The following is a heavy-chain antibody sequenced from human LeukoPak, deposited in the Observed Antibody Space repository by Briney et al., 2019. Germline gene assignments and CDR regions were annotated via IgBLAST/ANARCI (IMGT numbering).Heavy chain of an antibody. V-gene: IGHV4-34*01. CDR2: INHSGST. CDR1: GGSFSGYY. CDR3: ARSDRAGVDY. Sequence: KPSETLSLTCAVYGGSFSGYYWSWIRQPPGKGLEWIGEINHSGSTNYNPSLKSRVTISVDTSKNQSSLKLSSVTAADTAVYYCARSDRAGVDYWGQGTLVTVSS. D-gene: IGHD6-13*01. J-gene: IGHJ4*02.